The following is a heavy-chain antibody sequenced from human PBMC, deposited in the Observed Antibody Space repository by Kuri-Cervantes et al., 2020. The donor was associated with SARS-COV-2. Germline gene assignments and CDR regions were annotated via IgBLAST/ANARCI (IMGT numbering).Heavy chain of an antibody. CDR2: IYYSGST. V-gene: IGHV4-59*11. D-gene: IGHD3-3*01. J-gene: IGHJ4*02. CDR1: GGSISSHY. CDR3: ASSYYDFWSGYSTAKSAFSY. Sequence: SETLSLTCTVSGGSISSHYWSWIRQPPGKGLEWIGYIYYSGSTNYNPSLKSRVTISVDTSKNQSSLKLSSVTAADTAVYYCASSYYDFWSGYSTAKSAFSYWGQGTLVTVSS.